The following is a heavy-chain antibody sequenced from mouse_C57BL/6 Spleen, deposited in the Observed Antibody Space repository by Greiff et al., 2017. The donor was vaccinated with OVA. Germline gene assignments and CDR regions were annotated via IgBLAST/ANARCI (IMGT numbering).Heavy chain of an antibody. CDR1: GYTFTSYG. Sequence: EVQLQQSGAELVRPGSSVKMSCKTSGYTFTSYGINWVKQRTGKGLEWIGEIDSGNGYTEYNEKFKGKATLTEDTYSSNANMQLSRRTAEASAIYFCARRDWGYCDYWGQGTTLTVSS. D-gene: IGHD4-1*01. V-gene: IGHV1-58*01. J-gene: IGHJ2*01. CDR3: ARRDWGYCDY. CDR2: IDSGNGYT.